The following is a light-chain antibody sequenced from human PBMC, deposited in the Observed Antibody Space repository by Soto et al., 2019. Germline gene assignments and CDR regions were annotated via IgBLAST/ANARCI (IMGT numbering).Light chain of an antibody. V-gene: IGLV2-14*01. Sequence: QSVLTHPGSVSWSPGHSITISCTGTSSDVGGYNYVSWYQQHPGKAPKLMIYEVSNRPSGVSNRFSGSKSGNTASLTISGLQAEDEADYYCSSYTSSSTLYVFGTGTKVTVL. CDR2: EVS. CDR1: SSDVGGYNY. CDR3: SSYTSSSTLYV. J-gene: IGLJ1*01.